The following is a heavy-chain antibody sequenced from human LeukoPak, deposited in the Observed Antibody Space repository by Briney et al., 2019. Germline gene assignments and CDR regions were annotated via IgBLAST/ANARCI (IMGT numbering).Heavy chain of an antibody. CDR1: GGSISSGGYY. J-gene: IGHJ6*02. D-gene: IGHD6-19*01. CDR2: IYYSGST. CDR3: ARDRQWLGNEYYYYGMDV. Sequence: KASETLSLTCTVSGGSISSGGYYWSWIRQHPGKGLEWIGYIYYSGSTYYNPSLKSRVTISVDTSKNQFSLKLSSVTAADTAVYYCARDRQWLGNEYYYYGMDVWGQGTTVTVSS. V-gene: IGHV4-31*03.